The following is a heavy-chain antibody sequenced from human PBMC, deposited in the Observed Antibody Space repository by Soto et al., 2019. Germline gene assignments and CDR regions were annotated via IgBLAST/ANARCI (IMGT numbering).Heavy chain of an antibody. J-gene: IGHJ6*02. CDR2: ISVSGSTT. Sequence: PGGSLRLSCAASGFTFSRYAMSWVRQAPEKGLEWVSAISVSGSTTYYADSVKGRFTISRDNSKNTLYLQMNSLRDEDTAVYYCASLYGMDVWGQGTTVTVSS. CDR1: GFTFSRYA. V-gene: IGHV3-23*01. CDR3: ASLYGMDV.